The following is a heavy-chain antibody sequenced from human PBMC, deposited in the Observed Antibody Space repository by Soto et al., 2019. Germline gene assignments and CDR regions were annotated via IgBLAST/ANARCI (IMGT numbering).Heavy chain of an antibody. CDR2: IYPGDSET. CDR3: ARSPTLEVIAGEDDFHF. Sequence: PGESLKISCEGSGFNFANSWISWVRQMPGKGLEWMGIIYPGDSETRYSPSFQGQVTISADRSSNTAFLHWNTLRASDTGMYYCARSPTLEVIAGEDDFHFWGQGIMVTVS. V-gene: IGHV5-51*01. CDR1: GFNFANSW. J-gene: IGHJ3*01. D-gene: IGHD2-21*01.